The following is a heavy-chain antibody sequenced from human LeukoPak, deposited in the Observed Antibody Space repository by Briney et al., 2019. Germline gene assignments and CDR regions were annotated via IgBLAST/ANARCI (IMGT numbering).Heavy chain of an antibody. V-gene: IGHV1-46*01. Sequence: GAVTVSCKASGYTFTSYYMHWVRQAPGQGVEWMGLINPSGGSTSYAQNFQGRLTMARDTSTSTVYMELSSLRSEDTAVYYCAREGPYDSSGYEGGWWGQGTLVTVSS. CDR1: GYTFTSYY. J-gene: IGHJ4*02. CDR2: INPSGGST. D-gene: IGHD3-22*01. CDR3: AREGPYDSSGYEGGW.